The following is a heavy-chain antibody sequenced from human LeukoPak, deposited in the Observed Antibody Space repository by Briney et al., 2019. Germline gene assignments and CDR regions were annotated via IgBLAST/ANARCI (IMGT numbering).Heavy chain of an antibody. CDR2: IYYSGST. D-gene: IGHD3-22*01. J-gene: IGHJ4*02. Sequence: PSETLSLTCTVSGGSISSSRYYWGWIRQPPGKGLEWIGSIYYSGSTYYNPSLKSRVTVSVDTSKNQFSLKLSSVTAADTAVYYCARHYDSSGYDYFDYWGQGTLVTVSS. CDR3: ARHYDSSGYDYFDY. V-gene: IGHV4-39*01. CDR1: GGSISSSRYY.